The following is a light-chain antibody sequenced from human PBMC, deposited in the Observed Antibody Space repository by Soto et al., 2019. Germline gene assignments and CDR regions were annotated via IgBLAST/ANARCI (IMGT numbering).Light chain of an antibody. CDR1: SSDVGGYNY. Sequence: QSVLTQPRSVSGSPGQSVTISCTGTSSDVGGYNYVSWYQQHPGKAPKLMIYDVSKRPSGVPDRFSGSKSGNTASLTISGLQAEDEADYYCCLYGCSYTHCVFGG. CDR3: CLYGCSYTHCV. J-gene: IGLJ2*01. CDR2: DVS. V-gene: IGLV2-11*01.